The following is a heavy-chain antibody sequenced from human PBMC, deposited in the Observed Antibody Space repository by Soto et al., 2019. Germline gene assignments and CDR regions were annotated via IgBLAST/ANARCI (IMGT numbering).Heavy chain of an antibody. V-gene: IGHV4-4*07. CDR3: ARVRDYGLGTNRHYYGMDV. J-gene: IGHJ6*02. Sequence: LFLTCTVSGGSISGYYWSWIRQPAGKGLEWIGRLYTMGSTNYNPSLQSRVTMSVDTSKNEFSLKVSSVTAADTAVYFCARVRDYGLGTNRHYYGMDVWGQGTTVIVSS. D-gene: IGHD3-10*01. CDR1: GGSISGYY. CDR2: LYTMGST.